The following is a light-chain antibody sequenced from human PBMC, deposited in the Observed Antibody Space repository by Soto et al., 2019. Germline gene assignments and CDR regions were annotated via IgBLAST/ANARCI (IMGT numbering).Light chain of an antibody. CDR1: SSDVGGYNY. CDR3: SSYTSSSTVAVV. V-gene: IGLV2-14*01. CDR2: DVS. J-gene: IGLJ2*01. Sequence: QSALTQPASVSGSPGQSITISCTGTSSDVGGYNYVSWYQQHPGKAPKLMIYDVSNRPSGVSNRFSGSKSGNTASLTISGLQAEDEADYYCSSYTSSSTVAVVFGGGTKVTVL.